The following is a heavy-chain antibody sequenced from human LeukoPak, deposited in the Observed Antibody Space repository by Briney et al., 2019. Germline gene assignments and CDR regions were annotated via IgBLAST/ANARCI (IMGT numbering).Heavy chain of an antibody. J-gene: IGHJ6*02. CDR3: ARGGGIYSYGLYYYYYGMDV. D-gene: IGHD5-18*01. V-gene: IGHV4-34*01. CDR1: GGSFSGYY. Sequence: TSETLSLTCAVYGGSFSGYYWSWLRQPPGKGLEWIGEINHSGSTNYNPSLKSRVTISVDTSKNQFSLKLSSVTAADTAVYYCARGGGIYSYGLYYYYYGMDVWGQGTTVTVSS. CDR2: INHSGST.